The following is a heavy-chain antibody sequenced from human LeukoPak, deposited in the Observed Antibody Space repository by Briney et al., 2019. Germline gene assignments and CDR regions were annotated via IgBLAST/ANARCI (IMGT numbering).Heavy chain of an antibody. CDR1: GGSISSYY. D-gene: IGHD2-2*02. CDR3: AREPPTYCSSTSCYTGGLDY. V-gene: IGHV4-59*01. J-gene: IGHJ4*02. CDR2: IYYSGST. Sequence: PSETLSLTCTVSGGSISSYYWSWIRQPPGKGLEWIGYIYYSGSTNYNPSLKSRVTISVDTSKNQFSLKLSSVTPADTAVYYCAREPPTYCSSTSCYTGGLDYWGQGTLVTVSS.